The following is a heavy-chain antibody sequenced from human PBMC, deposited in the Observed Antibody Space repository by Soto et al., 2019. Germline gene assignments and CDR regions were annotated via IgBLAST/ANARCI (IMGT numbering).Heavy chain of an antibody. CDR3: ATSAYFTLDN. J-gene: IGHJ4*02. V-gene: IGHV4-4*02. D-gene: IGHD3-16*01. CDR1: SGSIRSSDW. Sequence: QVQLQESGPGLVKPSGTLTLTCAVSSGSIRSSDWCSWVRQPPGKGLEWNGEIHLSGSSNYNPSLKSRVTISTDKSKNQCSLKLSSVTAADTAVYYFATSAYFTLDNWGQGTLVTVSS. CDR2: IHLSGSS.